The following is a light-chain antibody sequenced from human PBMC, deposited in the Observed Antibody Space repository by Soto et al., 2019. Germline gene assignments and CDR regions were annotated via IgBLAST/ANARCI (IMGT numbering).Light chain of an antibody. CDR3: TSYSSSSTLL. Sequence: QSVLTQPASVSGSPGQSITISCTGTSSDVGGYNYVSWYQQHPGKAPKLMIYDVSNRPSGVSNRFSGSKSGNTASLTISGLQAEDEADYYCTSYSSSSTLLFGGGTNLTVL. V-gene: IGLV2-14*01. J-gene: IGLJ2*01. CDR2: DVS. CDR1: SSDVGGYNY.